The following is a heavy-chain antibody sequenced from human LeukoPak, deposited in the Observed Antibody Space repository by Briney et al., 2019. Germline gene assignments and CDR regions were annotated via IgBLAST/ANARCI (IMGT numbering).Heavy chain of an antibody. CDR3: GRFGYVAGVDL. V-gene: IGHV3-7*01. Sequence: PGGSLRLSCAASGFSFSAYWMTWVRQAPGAGLEFVANINPVGTATCYADPVKGRFTISRDNAKNLVYLQMNSLRAEDTAVYHCGRFGYVAGVDLWGQGTLVTVSS. J-gene: IGHJ4*02. CDR2: INPVGTAT. CDR1: GFSFSAYW. D-gene: IGHD6-19*01.